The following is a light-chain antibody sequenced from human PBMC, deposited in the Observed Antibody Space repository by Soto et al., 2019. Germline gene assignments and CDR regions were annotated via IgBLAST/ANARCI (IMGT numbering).Light chain of an antibody. CDR2: DAS. CDR3: QHRSNWPPWT. V-gene: IGKV3-11*01. CDR1: QSVGSY. J-gene: IGKJ1*01. Sequence: EIVLTQSPATLSLSPGERATLSCRASQSVGSYLAWYQQKPGQAPRLLIYDASNRATGIPARFSGSGSGTDFPLTISSLEPEDFAVYYCQHRSNWPPWTFGQGTKVEIK.